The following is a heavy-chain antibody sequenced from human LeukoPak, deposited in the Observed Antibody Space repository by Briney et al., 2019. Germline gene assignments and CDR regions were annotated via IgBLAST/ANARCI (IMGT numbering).Heavy chain of an antibody. CDR2: IYYSGST. Sequence: SETLSLTCTVSGGSISSYYWSWIRQSPGKGLEWIGYIYYSGSTNYNPSLKSRVTISVDTSKNQFSLKLSSVTAADTAVYYCARGSSWYKGNWFDPWGQGTLVTVSS. J-gene: IGHJ5*02. D-gene: IGHD6-13*01. CDR3: ARGSSWYKGNWFDP. V-gene: IGHV4-59*01. CDR1: GGSISSYY.